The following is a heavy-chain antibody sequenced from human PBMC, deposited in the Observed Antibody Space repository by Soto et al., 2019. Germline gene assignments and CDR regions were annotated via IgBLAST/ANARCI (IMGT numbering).Heavy chain of an antibody. Sequence: GASVKVSCKASGYTFTSYGISWVRQAPGQGLEWMGWISAYNGNTNYAQKLQGRVTMTTDTSTSTAYMELRSLRSDDTAVYYCARDLGVAAAGIHYYYGMDVWGQGTTVTVSS. D-gene: IGHD6-13*01. J-gene: IGHJ6*02. CDR1: GYTFTSYG. CDR2: ISAYNGNT. V-gene: IGHV1-18*01. CDR3: ARDLGVAAAGIHYYYGMDV.